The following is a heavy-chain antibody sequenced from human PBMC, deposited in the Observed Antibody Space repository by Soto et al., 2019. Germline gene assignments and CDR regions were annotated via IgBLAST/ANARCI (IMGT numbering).Heavy chain of an antibody. D-gene: IGHD6-19*01. Sequence: LSLTCTVSGGSISSYYWSWIRQPPGKGLEWIGYIYYSGSTNYNPSLKSRVTISVDTSKNQFSLKLSSVTAADTAVYYCARDRDSSGWYGSTAFDIWGQGTMVTVSS. J-gene: IGHJ3*02. CDR1: GGSISSYY. CDR3: ARDRDSSGWYGSTAFDI. V-gene: IGHV4-59*01. CDR2: IYYSGST.